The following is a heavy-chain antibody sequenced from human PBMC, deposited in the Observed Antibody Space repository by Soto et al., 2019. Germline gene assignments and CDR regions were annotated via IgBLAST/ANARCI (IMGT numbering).Heavy chain of an antibody. CDR3: AKGVSGSGAYNRFDP. Sequence: EVQLLESGGGLVQPGGSLRLSCATSRFAFSSYAMSWVRQAPGKGLEWVSAIGGCGHSTLYADSVRGGFTIDRDNSKNTLYQQMDSLRAEDTAFYYCAKGVSGSGAYNRFDPWGQGTLVTVSS. V-gene: IGHV3-23*01. J-gene: IGHJ5*02. D-gene: IGHD3-10*01. CDR1: RFAFSSYA. CDR2: IGGCGHST.